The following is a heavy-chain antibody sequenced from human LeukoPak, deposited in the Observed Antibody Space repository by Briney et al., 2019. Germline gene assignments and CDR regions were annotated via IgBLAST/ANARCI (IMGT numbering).Heavy chain of an antibody. D-gene: IGHD1-1*01. V-gene: IGHV4-34*01. CDR1: GESFSAYS. CDR3: KRERNTPGINWFDP. J-gene: IGHJ5*02. CDR2: INHSGST. Sequence: KTSETLSLTCAVYGESFSAYSWNWIRQSPGKGLEWIGEINHSGSTNYNPSLKSRVTISVDTSKNQTSKRQFSLKLNSVTAADPAVNYFKRERNTPGINWFDPWGQGTLVTVSS.